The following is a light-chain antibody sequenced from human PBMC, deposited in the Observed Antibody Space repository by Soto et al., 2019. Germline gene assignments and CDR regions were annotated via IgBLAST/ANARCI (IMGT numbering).Light chain of an antibody. Sequence: DIQLTQSPSSLSASVGDKVTITCRASQSIRIYLNWVQQKPGKAPKLLIYDASSLQTGVPSRFSGSGSGTDFTFTISSLQPEDIATYYCQQYHKGVTFGQGTRLEI. V-gene: IGKV1-33*01. CDR1: QSIRIY. J-gene: IGKJ5*01. CDR2: DAS. CDR3: QQYHKGVT.